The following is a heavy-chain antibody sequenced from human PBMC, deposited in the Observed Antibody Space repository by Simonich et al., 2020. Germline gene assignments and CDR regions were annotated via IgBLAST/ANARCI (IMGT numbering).Heavy chain of an antibody. Sequence: QVQLQQWGAGLLKPSETLSLTCAVYGVSFSGYYWSWIRQPPGKGLEWIGEINHIGSTNYNPSLKSRVTISVDTSKNQFSLKLSSVTAADTAVYYCARGLRVAAAGTAFQHWGQGTLVTVSS. V-gene: IGHV4-34*01. CDR3: ARGLRVAAAGTAFQH. CDR2: INHIGST. D-gene: IGHD6-13*01. J-gene: IGHJ1*01. CDR1: GVSFSGYY.